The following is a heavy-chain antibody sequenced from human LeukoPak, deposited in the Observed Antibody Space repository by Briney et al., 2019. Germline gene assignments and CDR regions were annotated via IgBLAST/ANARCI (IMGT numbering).Heavy chain of an antibody. CDR3: ATGYYEPFEK. J-gene: IGHJ4*02. V-gene: IGHV4-59*01. CDR1: GGSISSYY. Sequence: PSETLSLTCTVSGGSISSYYWHWIRQPPGKGPEWIGCISDTGTTKYNPAFKSRVTISVDTSKNQFSLKLTSVTAADTAVYFCATGYYEPFEKWGQGTLVSVSS. D-gene: IGHD3-22*01. CDR2: ISDTGTT.